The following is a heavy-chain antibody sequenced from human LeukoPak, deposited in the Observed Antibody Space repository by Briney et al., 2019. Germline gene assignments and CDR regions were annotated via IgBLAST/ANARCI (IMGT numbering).Heavy chain of an antibody. V-gene: IGHV3-11*04. CDR1: GFTFSDYY. CDR3: ARRSIVVVPASDYFDY. CDR2: ISSSGSTI. J-gene: IGHJ4*02. Sequence: PGGSPRLSCAASGFTFSDYYMSWIRQAPGKGLEWVSYISSSGSTIYYADSVKGRFTISRDNAKNSLYLQMNSLRAEDTAVYYCARRSIVVVPASDYFDYWGQGTLVTVSS. D-gene: IGHD2-2*01.